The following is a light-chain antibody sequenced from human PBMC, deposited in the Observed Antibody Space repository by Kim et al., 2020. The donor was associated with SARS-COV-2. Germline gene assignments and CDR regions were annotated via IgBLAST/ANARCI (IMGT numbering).Light chain of an antibody. V-gene: IGKV1-5*03. Sequence: DIQMTQSPSTLSPSVGDRVTITCRANQSVGDWLAWYQQTPGKAPKVLISKASNLESGIPSRFSGSQFETEFTLTISSLQPDDSATYYCQQYNSFPWTFGQGTKVDIK. CDR3: QQYNSFPWT. CDR1: QSVGDW. CDR2: KAS. J-gene: IGKJ1*01.